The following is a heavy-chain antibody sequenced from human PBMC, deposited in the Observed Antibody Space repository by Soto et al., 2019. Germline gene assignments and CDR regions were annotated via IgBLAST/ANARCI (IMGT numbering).Heavy chain of an antibody. CDR1: GGSFSGYY. V-gene: IGHV4-34*01. CDR3: ARMGLYSSPYPVNLFDP. CDR2: INHSGST. D-gene: IGHD6-13*01. Sequence: SETLSLTCAVSGGSFSGYYWSWIRQPPGKGLEWIGEINHSGSTTYNPSLKSRVTISVDTSKNQFSLKLSSVTAADTAVYYCARMGLYSSPYPVNLFDPWGQGTLVTVSS. J-gene: IGHJ5*02.